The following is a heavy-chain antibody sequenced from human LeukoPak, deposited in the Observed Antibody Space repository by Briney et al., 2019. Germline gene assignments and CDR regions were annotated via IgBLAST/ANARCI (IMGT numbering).Heavy chain of an antibody. J-gene: IGHJ3*02. D-gene: IGHD3-22*01. Sequence: GGSLRLSCAASGFTFSSYWMHWVRQAPGKGLEWVSAISGSGGSTYYADSVKGRFTISRDNSKNTLYLQMNSLRAEDTAVYYCAKDGRRGYYYDSSGYPHGAFDIRGQGTMVTVSS. CDR1: GFTFSSYW. CDR2: ISGSGGST. CDR3: AKDGRRGYYYDSSGYPHGAFDI. V-gene: IGHV3-23*01.